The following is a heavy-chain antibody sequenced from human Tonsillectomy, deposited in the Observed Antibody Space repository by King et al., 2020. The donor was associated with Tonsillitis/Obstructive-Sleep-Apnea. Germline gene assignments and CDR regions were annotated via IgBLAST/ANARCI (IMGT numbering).Heavy chain of an antibody. J-gene: IGHJ6*03. D-gene: IGHD7-27*01. CDR2: IYWDDDK. Sequence: TLQESGPTLVEPTQTLTLTCTFSGFSLSASGVGVGWIRQPPGKALEWLAFIYWDDDKRYSPSLQSRLTITKDTSKNQVVLTMTNMDPVDTATYYCAHSVLTWDYYSYMDVWGKGTTVTVSS. CDR3: AHSVLTWDYYSYMDV. V-gene: IGHV2-5*02. CDR1: GFSLSASGVG.